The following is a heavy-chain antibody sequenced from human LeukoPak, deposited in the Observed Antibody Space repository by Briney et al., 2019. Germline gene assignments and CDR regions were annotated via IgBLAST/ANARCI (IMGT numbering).Heavy chain of an antibody. V-gene: IGHV3-7*04. CDR3: ARGLTPDY. CDR1: GFTFSSYW. CDR2: MRQDGSEK. D-gene: IGHD4/OR15-4a*01. Sequence: GSLRLSCAASGFTFSSYWMSWVRQAPGKGLEWVANMRQDGSEKYYVDSVKGRFTISRDNAKNSLYLQINSLRAEDTAVYCCARGLTPDYWGQGNLVTVSS. J-gene: IGHJ4*02.